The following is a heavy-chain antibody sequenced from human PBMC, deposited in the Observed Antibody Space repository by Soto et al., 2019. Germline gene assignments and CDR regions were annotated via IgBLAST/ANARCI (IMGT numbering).Heavy chain of an antibody. CDR2: FIPVYRTL. J-gene: IGHJ4*02. CDR3: ATGVIWIGYFTVDS. Sequence: QVQLVQSGAEVKKPGSSVKVSCKASGGSFGNSAINWVRQTPGQGLEWLGGFIPVYRTLNYAQKFQGRVTITADESTETAYMTLSSLVSDDTAVYYCATGVIWIGYFTVDSWGQGTRVTVSS. CDR1: GGSFGNSA. D-gene: IGHD3-3*01. V-gene: IGHV1-69*01.